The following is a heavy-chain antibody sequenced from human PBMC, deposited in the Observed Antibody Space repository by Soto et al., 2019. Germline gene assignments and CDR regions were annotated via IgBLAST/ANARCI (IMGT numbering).Heavy chain of an antibody. CDR3: ASVTKPEFYYYYYYGMDV. V-gene: IGHV4-30-4*01. Sequence: QVQLQESGPGLVKPSQTLSLTCTVSGGSISSGDYYWSWIRQPPGQGLEGIGYIYYRGSTYYNPSLKSRVTISVDTSKNQFSLKLSSVTAADTAVYYCASVTKPEFYYYYYYGMDVWGQGTTVTVSS. CDR1: GGSISSGDYY. D-gene: IGHD2-8*01. J-gene: IGHJ6*02. CDR2: IYYRGST.